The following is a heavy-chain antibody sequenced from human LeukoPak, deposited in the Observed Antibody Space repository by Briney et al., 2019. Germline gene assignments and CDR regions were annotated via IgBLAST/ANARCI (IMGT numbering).Heavy chain of an antibody. J-gene: IGHJ6*02. CDR3: ARGSGVAVGMDV. D-gene: IGHD6-19*01. V-gene: IGHV4-4*07. CDR1: GGSISSHY. CDR2: FFTGGST. Sequence: SETLSLTCTVSGGSISSHYWSWNRQSAGKGLEWIGRFFTGGSTYYNPSLESRVTMSVDTSKNQFSLKLRSVTAADTAVYSCARGSGVAVGMDVWGQGTTVIVSS.